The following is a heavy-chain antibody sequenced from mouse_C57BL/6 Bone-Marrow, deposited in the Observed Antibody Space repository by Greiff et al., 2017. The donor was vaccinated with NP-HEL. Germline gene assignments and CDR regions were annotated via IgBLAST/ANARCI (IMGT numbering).Heavy chain of an antibody. CDR1: GYSITSDY. V-gene: IGHV3-8*01. J-gene: IGHJ2*01. CDR2: ISYSGST. D-gene: IGHD3-3*01. CDR3: ARGKLWLEGGYYFDY. Sequence: DVKLVESGPGLAKPSQTLSLTCSVTGYSITSDYWNWIRKFPGNKLEYMGYISYSGSTYYNPSLKSRISITRDTSKNQYYLQLNSVTTEDTATYYCARGKLWLEGGYYFDYWGQGTTLTVSS.